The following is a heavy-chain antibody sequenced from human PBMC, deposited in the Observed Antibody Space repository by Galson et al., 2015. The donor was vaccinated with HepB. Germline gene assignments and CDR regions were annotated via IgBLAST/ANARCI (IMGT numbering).Heavy chain of an antibody. V-gene: IGHV1-2*02. CDR3: ARSIMGAHYYDGKAPDY. D-gene: IGHD3-22*01. CDR1: GYTFTGYY. Sequence: SVKVSCKASGYTFTGYYMHWVRQAPGQGLEWMGWINPNSGGTNYAQNFQDRVTMTRDTSISTAYMDLRRLRSDDTAVYFCARSIMGAHYYDGKAPDYWGQGTLVTVS. CDR2: INPNSGGT. J-gene: IGHJ4*02.